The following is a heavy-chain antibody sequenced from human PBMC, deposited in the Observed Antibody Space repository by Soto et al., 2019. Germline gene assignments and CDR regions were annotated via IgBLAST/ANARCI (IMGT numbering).Heavy chain of an antibody. V-gene: IGHV1-18*01. D-gene: IGHD3-10*01. CDR3: ARDHLLVRGVSRFDP. CDR1: GYTFTSYG. CDR2: ISAYNGNT. Sequence: QVQLVQSGAEVKKPGASVKVTCKASGYTFTSYGISWVRQAPGQGLEWMGWISAYNGNTNYAQKLQGRVTMTTDTSTSTAYMELRRLRSDDTAVYYCARDHLLVRGVSRFDPWGQVTLVTVSS. J-gene: IGHJ5*02.